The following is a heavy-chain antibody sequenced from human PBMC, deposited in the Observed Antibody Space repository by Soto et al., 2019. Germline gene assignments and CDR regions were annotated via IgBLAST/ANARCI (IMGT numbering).Heavy chain of an antibody. CDR2: INHSGST. V-gene: IGHV4-34*01. CDR1: GGSLSGYY. D-gene: IGHD3-22*01. CDR3: ASTSYYYDSSGYYAAFDI. J-gene: IGHJ3*02. Sequence: QVQLQQWGAGLLKPSETLSRTCAVYGGSLSGYYWSWIRQPPWKGLEWIGEINHSGSTNYNPSLKSRVTISVDTSKNQFSLKLSSVTSPDTAVYYCASTSYYYDSSGYYAAFDIWGQGTMVTVSS.